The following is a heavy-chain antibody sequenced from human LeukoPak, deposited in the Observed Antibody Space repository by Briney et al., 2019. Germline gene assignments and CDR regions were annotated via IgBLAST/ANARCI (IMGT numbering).Heavy chain of an antibody. D-gene: IGHD2-8*02. CDR3: ARDLTSTPYWELDY. J-gene: IGHJ4*02. V-gene: IGHV1-2*02. CDR1: GYTLIDYF. CDR2: INPKSGDT. Sequence: ASVKVSCKASGYTLIDYFTHWVRQAPGQGLEWMGRINPKSGDTEYVQKFQGRVTMTRDTSISTLYMELTRLTSDDTAVYFCARDLTSTPYWELDYWGQGTLVTVSS.